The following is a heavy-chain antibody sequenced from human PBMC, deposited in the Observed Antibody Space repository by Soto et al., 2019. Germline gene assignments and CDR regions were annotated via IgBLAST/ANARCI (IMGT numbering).Heavy chain of an antibody. D-gene: IGHD6-13*01. CDR3: ARGIAAAGPENSEEYYGMDV. CDR1: GYTFTSYG. CDR2: ISAYNGNT. J-gene: IGHJ6*02. Sequence: QVQLVQSGAEVKKPGASVKVSCKASGYTFTSYGISWVRQAPGQGLEWMGWISAYNGNTNYAQKLQGRVTMTTDTSTSTAYMELRSLRSDDTAVYYCARGIAAAGPENSEEYYGMDVWGQGTTVTVSS. V-gene: IGHV1-18*01.